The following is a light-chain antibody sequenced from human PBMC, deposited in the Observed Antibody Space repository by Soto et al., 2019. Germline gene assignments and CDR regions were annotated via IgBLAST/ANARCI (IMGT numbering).Light chain of an antibody. CDR1: QSISSY. CDR3: QQSYSTPFT. V-gene: IGKV1-39*01. CDR2: TAC. J-gene: IGKJ5*01. Sequence: EIQITQKQSSLSASVGDRGTITCRPSQSISSYLNWYQQNPGKAPKLLIYTACSLQSGVPSRFSGSGSGTDFTLTIRSLQPEDFATYYCQQSYSTPFTFGQVTLLEV.